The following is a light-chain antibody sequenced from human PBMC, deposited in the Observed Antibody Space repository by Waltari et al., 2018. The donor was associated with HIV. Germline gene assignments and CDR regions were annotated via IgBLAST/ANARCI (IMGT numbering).Light chain of an antibody. CDR1: NIGSKS. CDR3: QVWDSSSDHLYV. CDR2: SNS. J-gene: IGLJ1*01. Sequence: SYVLTQPPSVSVAPGKTARIPCGGNNIGSKSVHWSQQKPGPAAVLVIYSNSDRPSGIPRRFSGSNSRNTATLTISRVESGDEADYYCQVWDSSSDHLYVFGTGTKVTVL. V-gene: IGLV3-21*04.